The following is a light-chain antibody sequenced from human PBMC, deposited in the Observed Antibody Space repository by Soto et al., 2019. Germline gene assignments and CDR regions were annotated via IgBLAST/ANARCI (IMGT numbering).Light chain of an antibody. CDR2: DAS. V-gene: IGKV1-5*01. J-gene: IGKJ1*01. CDR3: QQYNTNPWT. CDR1: QSIRTW. Sequence: DIQMTQSPSTLSASVGDRVTITCRASQSIRTWLAWYQQKPGKAPKLLIYDASSLKSGVPSRFSGGGSGTEFTLTISSLQPDDFTTYYCQQYNTNPWTFGQGTKVAIK.